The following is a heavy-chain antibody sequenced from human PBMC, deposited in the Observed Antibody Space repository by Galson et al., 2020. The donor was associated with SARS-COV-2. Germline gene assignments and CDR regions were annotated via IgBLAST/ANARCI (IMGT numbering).Heavy chain of an antibody. V-gene: IGHV3-7*01. D-gene: IGHD3-3*01. CDR3: ARDMMHYDFWSGSHRWFDP. CDR2: IKQDGSEK. Sequence: GGSLRLSCAASGFTFSSYWMSWVRQAPGKGLEWVANIKQDGSEKYYVDSVKGRFTISRDNAKNSLYLQMNSLRAEDTAVYYCARDMMHYDFWSGSHRWFDPWGQGTLVTVSS. J-gene: IGHJ5*02. CDR1: GFTFSSYW.